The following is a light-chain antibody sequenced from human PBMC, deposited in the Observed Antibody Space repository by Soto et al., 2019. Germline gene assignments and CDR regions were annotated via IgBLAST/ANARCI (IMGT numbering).Light chain of an antibody. J-gene: IGLJ3*02. Sequence: QAALTQPASVSESPGQSITISCTGTSSDVGNYNYVSWYQQHPGKAPKLMIYHVTSRPSGVSDRFSGSKSGNTASLTISGLQTDDEADYYCSSFTTSATWVFGGGTKLTVL. CDR3: SSFTTSATWV. CDR2: HVT. V-gene: IGLV2-14*03. CDR1: SSDVGNYNY.